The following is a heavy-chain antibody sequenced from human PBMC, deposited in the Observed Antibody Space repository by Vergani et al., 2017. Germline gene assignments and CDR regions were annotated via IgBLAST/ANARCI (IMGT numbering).Heavy chain of an antibody. V-gene: IGHV3-23*01. J-gene: IGHJ6*02. D-gene: IGHD5-12*01. CDR2: ISGSGGST. Sequence: EVQLLESGGDLVQPGGSLRLSCAASGFTFNHYAMNWVRQAPGKGLEWVSGISGSGGSTYYAGSVKGRFTISRDSSKNTLYLQMNSLSAGDTAVYYWAKPNPRNSGYDYLYYYHAMDVWGQGTTVTVSS. CDR1: GFTFNHYA. CDR3: AKPNPRNSGYDYLYYYHAMDV.